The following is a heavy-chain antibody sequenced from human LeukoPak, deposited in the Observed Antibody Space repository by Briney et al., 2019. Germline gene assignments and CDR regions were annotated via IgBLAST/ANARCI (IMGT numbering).Heavy chain of an antibody. J-gene: IGHJ4*02. Sequence: PSETLSLTCTVSGGSISSSSYYWGWIRQPPGKGLEWIGSIYYSGSTYYNPSLKSRVTISVDTFKNQFSLKLSSVTAADTAVYYCARLGSGWYFDYWGQGTLVTVSS. D-gene: IGHD6-19*01. V-gene: IGHV4-39*01. CDR2: IYYSGST. CDR1: GGSISSSSYY. CDR3: ARLGSGWYFDY.